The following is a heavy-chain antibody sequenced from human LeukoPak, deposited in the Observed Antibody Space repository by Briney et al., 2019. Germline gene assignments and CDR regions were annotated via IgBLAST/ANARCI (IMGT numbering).Heavy chain of an antibody. CDR3: ARVGYSYGD. CDR2: ISSSGSTI. Sequence: TGGSLRLSCAASGFTFSSYSMNWVRQAPGKGLEWVSYISSSGSTIYYADSVKGRFTISRDNAKNSLYLQMNCLRAEDTAVYYCARVGYSYGDWGQGTLVTVSS. D-gene: IGHD5-18*01. J-gene: IGHJ4*02. CDR1: GFTFSSYS. V-gene: IGHV3-48*04.